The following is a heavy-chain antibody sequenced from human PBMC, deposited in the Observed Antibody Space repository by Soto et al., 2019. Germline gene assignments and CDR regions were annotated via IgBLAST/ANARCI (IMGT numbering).Heavy chain of an antibody. Sequence: LRLSCAASGVTLDNYGMSWVRQAPGKGLEWVSSISSTGGYGYYADSVKGRFTISRDNAKNSLYLQMNDLRAEDTAVYYCGNSYGYDGDYWGQGTLVTVSS. CDR3: GNSYGYDGDY. CDR1: GVTLDNYG. J-gene: IGHJ4*02. V-gene: IGHV3-21*06. D-gene: IGHD5-18*01. CDR2: ISSTGGYG.